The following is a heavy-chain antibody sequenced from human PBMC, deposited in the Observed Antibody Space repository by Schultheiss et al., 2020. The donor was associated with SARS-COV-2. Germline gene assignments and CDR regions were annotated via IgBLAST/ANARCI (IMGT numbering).Heavy chain of an antibody. CDR1: GFTFSSYG. J-gene: IGHJ4*02. CDR2: ISSSSSYT. Sequence: GGSLRLSCAASGFTFSSYGMHWVRQAPGKGLEWVSYISSSSSYTNYADSVKGRFTISRDNSKNTLYLQMNSLRAEDTAVYYCARGHAIVVVIAPHFDYWGQGTLVTVSS. CDR3: ARGHAIVVVIAPHFDY. V-gene: IGHV3-21*05. D-gene: IGHD3-22*01.